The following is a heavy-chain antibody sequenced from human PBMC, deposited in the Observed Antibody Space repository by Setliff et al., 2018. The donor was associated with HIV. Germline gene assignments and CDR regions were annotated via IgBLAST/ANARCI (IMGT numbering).Heavy chain of an antibody. V-gene: IGHV3-48*03. CDR3: ARDYLYYNLYNGSPVYGMDV. CDR1: GFTFSRYE. J-gene: IGHJ6*02. D-gene: IGHD3-3*01. CDR2: ISSSGGTI. Sequence: GGSLRLSCAASGFTFSRYEMNWVRQAPGKGLEWVSYISSSGGTIYYADSVKGRFTISRDNSKNSLYLQMNSLRVEDTAVYYCARDYLYYNLYNGSPVYGMDVWGQGTTVTVSS.